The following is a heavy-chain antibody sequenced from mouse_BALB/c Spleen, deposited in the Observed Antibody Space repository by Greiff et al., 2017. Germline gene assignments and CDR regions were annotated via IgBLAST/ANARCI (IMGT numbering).Heavy chain of an antibody. J-gene: IGHJ3*01. Sequence: EVKLMESGGDLVKPGGSLKLSCAASGFTFSSYGMSWVRQTPDKRLEWVATISSGGSYTYYPDSVKGRFTISRDNAKNTLYLQMSSLKSEDTAMYYCARHGTTIITTTWFAYWGQGTLVTVSA. CDR2: ISSGGSYT. CDR3: ARHGTTIITTTWFAY. D-gene: IGHD2-4*01. CDR1: GFTFSSYG. V-gene: IGHV5-6*01.